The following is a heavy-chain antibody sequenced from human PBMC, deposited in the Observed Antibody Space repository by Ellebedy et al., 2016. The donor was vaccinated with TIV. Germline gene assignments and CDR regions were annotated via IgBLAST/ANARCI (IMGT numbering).Heavy chain of an antibody. CDR1: WFSASYSY. J-gene: IGHJ4*02. CDR3: TRLYGGRHY. CDR2: IYSGGNT. D-gene: IGHD5-12*01. Sequence: GESLKISCEAFWFSASYSYMSWVRQAPGKGLEWLSVIYSGGNTHYADAVKGRFTISRDNSNNTLYLQLNNLRAEDTAIYYCTRLYGGRHYWGQGALVTVSS. V-gene: IGHV3-53*01.